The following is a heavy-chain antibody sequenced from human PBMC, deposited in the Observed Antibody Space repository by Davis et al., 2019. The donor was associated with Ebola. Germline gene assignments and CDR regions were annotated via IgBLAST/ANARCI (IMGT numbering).Heavy chain of an antibody. J-gene: IGHJ6*02. V-gene: IGHV3-23*01. CDR3: GPTGRLTYGLDV. Sequence: GESLKISCTGSGFTFNNYPLTWVRQTSGKGLEWISTICVNEVETFYADSVKGRFTISRDSSQNTVYLQMNSLRPEDTAVYFCGPTGRLTYGLDVWGQETTVTVSS. CDR1: GFTFNNYP. D-gene: IGHD1-26*01. CDR2: ICVNEVET.